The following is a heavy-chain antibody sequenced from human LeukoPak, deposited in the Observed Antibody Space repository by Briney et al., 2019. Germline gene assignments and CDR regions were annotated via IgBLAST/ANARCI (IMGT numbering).Heavy chain of an antibody. CDR3: ARGTLYSGWSYYFDY. V-gene: IGHV4-39*07. Sequence: SETLSLACSVSGGSISLSYYYWGWIRQPPGKALEWIGSVYYSGTTSYNPSLKSRVTISADMSKNHFSLRLSSVTAADTAMYYCARGTLYSGWSYYFDYWGQGSQVTVSS. D-gene: IGHD6-19*01. CDR1: GGSISLSYYY. J-gene: IGHJ4*02. CDR2: VYYSGTT.